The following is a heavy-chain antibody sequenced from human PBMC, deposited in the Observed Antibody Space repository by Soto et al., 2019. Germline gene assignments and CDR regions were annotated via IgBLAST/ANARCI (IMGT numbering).Heavy chain of an antibody. CDR1: GFTFSRSS. CDR3: ARGMKTAVFYGMDV. CDR2: ISTSSNLI. V-gene: IGHV3-21*01. J-gene: IGHJ6*02. D-gene: IGHD2-2*01. Sequence: GESLRLSCAASGFTFSRSSMNWVRQTPGKGLEWVASISTSSNLIYYEDSVKGRFTVSRDNTKNSMYLQMISLRAEDTAIYYCARGMKTAVFYGMDVWGQGTTVTVFS.